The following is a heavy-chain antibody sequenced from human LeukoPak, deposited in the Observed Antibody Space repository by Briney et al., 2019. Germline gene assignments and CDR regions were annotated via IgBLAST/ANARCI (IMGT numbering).Heavy chain of an antibody. CDR1: GFTFSTYA. J-gene: IGHJ4*02. V-gene: IGHV3-23*01. CDR3: AKGGWSSYFDY. Sequence: GGSLRLSCAASGFTFSTYAMSWVRQAPGKGLEWVSAISGSGSNTYYADSVKGRFTTSRDNSKNTLYLQMNSLRAEDTAVYYCAKGGWSSYFDYWGQGTLVTVSS. CDR2: ISGSGSNT.